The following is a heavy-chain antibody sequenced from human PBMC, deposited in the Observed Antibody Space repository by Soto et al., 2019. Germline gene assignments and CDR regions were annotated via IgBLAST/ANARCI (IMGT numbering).Heavy chain of an antibody. CDR1: GFTFSSYA. D-gene: IGHD5-12*01. J-gene: IGHJ6*02. V-gene: IGHV3-30-3*01. CDR3: GRDRHSGYDLLGRGYYYGMDV. Sequence: QVQLVASGGGVVQPGRSLSLSCAASGFTFSSYAMHWVRQAPGKGLEWVAVISYDGSNKYYADSVKGRFTISRDNSKNTLYLQMNSLRAEDTAVYYCGRDRHSGYDLLGRGYYYGMDVWGQGPTVTVSS. CDR2: ISYDGSNK.